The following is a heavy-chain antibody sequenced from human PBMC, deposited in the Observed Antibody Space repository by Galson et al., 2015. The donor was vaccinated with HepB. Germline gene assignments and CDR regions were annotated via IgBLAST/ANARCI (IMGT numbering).Heavy chain of an antibody. J-gene: IGHJ5*02. CDR1: GFTFSDYD. Sequence: LRLSCAASGFTFSDYDVHWVHQAPGKGLEWVALISFDGRNRYYADSVKGRFTISRDQSKSTLYLQMGRLRPEDTAVYRCARGGTYYGSGSYFPFDPWGQGTLVIVSS. CDR2: ISFDGRNR. CDR3: ARGGTYYGSGSYFPFDP. D-gene: IGHD3-10*01. V-gene: IGHV3-30*04.